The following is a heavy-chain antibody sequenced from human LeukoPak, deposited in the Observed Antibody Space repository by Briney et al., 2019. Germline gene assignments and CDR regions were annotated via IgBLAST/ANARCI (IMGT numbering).Heavy chain of an antibody. CDR2: ISAYSGDT. Sequence: GASVKVSCKASGYTFTDYCITWVRQAPGQGLEWMGWISAYSGDTNYAQKFQGRVTMTTDTSARTAYMELRSLRSDDTAVYYCARELSYDFWSGVKTPFDYWGQGTLVTVSS. CDR3: ARELSYDFWSGVKTPFDY. D-gene: IGHD3-3*01. V-gene: IGHV1-18*01. J-gene: IGHJ4*02. CDR1: GYTFTDYC.